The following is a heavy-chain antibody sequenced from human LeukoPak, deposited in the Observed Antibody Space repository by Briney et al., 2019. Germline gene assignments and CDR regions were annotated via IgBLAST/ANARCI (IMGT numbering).Heavy chain of an antibody. CDR2: IKSEIDGGAT. D-gene: IGHD1-7*01. CDR3: TTGGDVMVAGTRAYDI. J-gene: IGHJ3*02. V-gene: IGHV3-15*07. CDR1: DFTFSNTW. Sequence: PGGSLRLSCAASDFTFSNTWMNWVRQAPGKGLEWVGCIKSEIDGGATDYAAPVQGRFTISRDDSQAALYLQMNSLRTEDTAVYYCTTGGDVMVAGTRAYDIWGLGTMVTVSS.